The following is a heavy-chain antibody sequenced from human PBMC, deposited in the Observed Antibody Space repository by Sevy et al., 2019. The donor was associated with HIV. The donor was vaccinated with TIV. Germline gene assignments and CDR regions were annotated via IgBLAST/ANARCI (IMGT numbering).Heavy chain of an antibody. J-gene: IGHJ4*02. CDR2: ISYDGSNK. V-gene: IGHV3-30*04. CDR1: GFTFSSYA. D-gene: IGHD3-22*01. CDR3: ARDRAYDSSGYYPYYFDY. Sequence: GGSLRLSCAASGFTFSSYAMHWVRQAPGKGLEWVAVISYDGSNKYYADSVKGRFTISRDNSKNTLYLQMNSLRAEDTAVYYWARDRAYDSSGYYPYYFDYWGQGTLVTVSS.